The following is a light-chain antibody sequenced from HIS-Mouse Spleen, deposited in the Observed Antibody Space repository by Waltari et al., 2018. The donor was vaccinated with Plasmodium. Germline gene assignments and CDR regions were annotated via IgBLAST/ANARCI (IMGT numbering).Light chain of an antibody. Sequence: SYELTQPPSVSVSPGKTARITCPGDALLTKYAYWYQQKSGQAPVLVIYEDSKRPSGIPERFSGSSSGTMATLTISGAQVEDEADYYCYSTDSSGNHRVFGGGTKLTVL. CDR1: ALLTKY. CDR3: YSTDSSGNHRV. CDR2: EDS. J-gene: IGLJ3*02. V-gene: IGLV3-10*01.